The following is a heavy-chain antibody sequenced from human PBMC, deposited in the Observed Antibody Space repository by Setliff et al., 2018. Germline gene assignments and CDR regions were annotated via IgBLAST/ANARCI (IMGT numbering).Heavy chain of an antibody. CDR2: IFWGGTT. V-gene: IGHV4-39*07. CDR3: ARGYRGYYNFWSGSQGANWFDP. CDR1: GGSITSSSYY. J-gene: IGHJ5*02. D-gene: IGHD3-3*01. Sequence: PSETLSLTCTVSGGSITSSSYYWGWVRQPPGKGLEWIGTIFWGGTTYYNPSLNSRGTISVDTSRDQFSLRLSSVTAADTAVYYCARGYRGYYNFWSGSQGANWFDPWGQGTLVTVSS.